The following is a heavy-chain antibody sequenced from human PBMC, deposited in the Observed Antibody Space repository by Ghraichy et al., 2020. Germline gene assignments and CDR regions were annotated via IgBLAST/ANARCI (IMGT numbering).Heavy chain of an antibody. D-gene: IGHD1-1*01. CDR3: ARHLHLLQLVDPLYYFHY. CDR2: IFYTGST. CDR1: SGSISSSSYF. J-gene: IGHJ4*02. Sequence: SETPSLTCTVSSGSISSSSYFWAWIRQPPGRGLEWIGSIFYTGSTYYNPSLKSRVTISVDTSKNQFSLKLSSVTAADTAVYYCARHLHLLQLVDPLYYFHYWGQGTLVTVSS. V-gene: IGHV4-39*01.